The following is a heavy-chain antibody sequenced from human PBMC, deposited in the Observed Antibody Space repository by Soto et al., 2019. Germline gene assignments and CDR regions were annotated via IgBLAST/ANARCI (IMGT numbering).Heavy chain of an antibody. CDR3: ARGTLFWSGYYYYYYMDV. V-gene: IGHV4-59*08. CDR1: GGSISSYY. CDR2: IYYSGST. D-gene: IGHD3-3*01. J-gene: IGHJ6*03. Sequence: SETLSLTCTVSGGSISSYYWSWIRQPPGKGLEWIGYIYYSGSTNYNPSLKSRVTISVDTSKNQFSLKRSSVTAADTAVYYCARGTLFWSGYYYYYYMDVWGKGTTVTVSS.